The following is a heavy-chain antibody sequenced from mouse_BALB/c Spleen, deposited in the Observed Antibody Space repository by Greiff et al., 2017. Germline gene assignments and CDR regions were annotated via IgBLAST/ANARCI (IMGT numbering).Heavy chain of an antibody. CDR3: ALLYYYGSSYGWYFDV. CDR1: GFNIKDTY. Sequence: EVKLLESGAELVKPGASVKLSCTASGFNIKDTYMHWVKQRPEQGLEWIGRIDPANGNTKYDPKFQGKATITADTSSNTAYLQLSSLTSEDTAVYYCALLYYYGSSYGWYFDVWGAGTTVTVSS. J-gene: IGHJ1*01. D-gene: IGHD1-1*01. V-gene: IGHV14-3*02. CDR2: IDPANGNT.